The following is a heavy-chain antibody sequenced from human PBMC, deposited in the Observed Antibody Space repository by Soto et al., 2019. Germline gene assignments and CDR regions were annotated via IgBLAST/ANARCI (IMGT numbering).Heavy chain of an antibody. CDR2: IIPISGTT. CDR3: AREEGDDSSGYYDVNY. Sequence: QVHLVQSGAEVKKPGSSVRVSCKASGGTYRNYAVNWVRQAPGQGLEWMGGIIPISGTTNYAQKFQGRVTSTADESTSTAYMEVRRLRSEDTAVYFCAREEGDDSSGYYDVNYWGQGTLVTVSS. J-gene: IGHJ4*02. V-gene: IGHV1-69*01. CDR1: GGTYRNYA. D-gene: IGHD3-22*01.